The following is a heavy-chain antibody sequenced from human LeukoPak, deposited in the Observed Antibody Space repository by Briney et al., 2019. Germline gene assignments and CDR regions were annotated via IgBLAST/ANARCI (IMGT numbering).Heavy chain of an antibody. V-gene: IGHV3-23*01. J-gene: IGHJ4*02. D-gene: IGHD4-17*01. CDR2: ISGSGGDT. Sequence: GGSLRLSCAASGFPFSSYAMSWVRQAPGKGLEWVSVISGSGGDTYYAGSVKGRFTISGDNSKNTLYLQMNSLRAEDTALYYCAKGGVYGDYYFDYWGQGTLVTVSS. CDR1: GFPFSSYA. CDR3: AKGGVYGDYYFDY.